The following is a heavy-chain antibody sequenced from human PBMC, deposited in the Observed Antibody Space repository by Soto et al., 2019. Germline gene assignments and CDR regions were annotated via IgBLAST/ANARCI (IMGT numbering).Heavy chain of an antibody. CDR1: GFTFSSYS. Sequence: EVQLVESGGGLVKPGGSLRLSCAASGFTFSSYSMNWVRQAPGKGLEWVSSISSSSSYIYYADSVKGRFTISRDNAKNSLYLQMNSLRAEDTAVYYCARDPAYNWNTGGNTFDIWGQGTMVTVSS. J-gene: IGHJ3*02. V-gene: IGHV3-21*01. CDR2: ISSSSSYI. D-gene: IGHD1-20*01. CDR3: ARDPAYNWNTGGNTFDI.